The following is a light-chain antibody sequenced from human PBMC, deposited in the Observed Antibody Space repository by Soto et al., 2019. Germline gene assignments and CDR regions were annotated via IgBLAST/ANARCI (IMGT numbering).Light chain of an antibody. CDR3: QAWDSSPVI. CDR2: QDT. Sequence: SYELTQPPSVSVSPGQTASITCSGDRLGRKDACWYQQKPGQSPVLVIYQDTKRPSGIPERFAGSNSGNTDTLTISGTQPMDEADYYCQAWDSSPVIFGGGTQRTVL. V-gene: IGLV3-1*01. J-gene: IGLJ2*01. CDR1: RLGRKD.